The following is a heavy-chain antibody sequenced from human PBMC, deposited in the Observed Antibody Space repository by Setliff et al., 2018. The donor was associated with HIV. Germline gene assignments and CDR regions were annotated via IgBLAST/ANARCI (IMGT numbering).Heavy chain of an antibody. J-gene: IGHJ5*01. Sequence: SETLSLTCAVYGAPFSGFYWSWICQPPGKGLEWIGEINHSGSTNYNPSLKRRVTISVDTSKNQFSLKLNSVTAADTAVYYCARVRLELRQYWFDSWGQGSPVTVSS. D-gene: IGHD1-7*01. CDR3: ARVRLELRQYWFDS. CDR1: GAPFSGFY. V-gene: IGHV4-34*01. CDR2: INHSGST.